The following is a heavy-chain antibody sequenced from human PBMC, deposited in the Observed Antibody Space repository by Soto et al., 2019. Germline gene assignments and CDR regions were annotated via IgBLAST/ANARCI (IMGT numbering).Heavy chain of an antibody. J-gene: IGHJ4*02. V-gene: IGHV4-34*01. Sequence: QVQLQQWGAGLLKPSETLSLTCAVYGGSFSGYYWSWIRQPPGKGLEWIGEINHSGSTNYNPSLKSRVTISVDTSKNQFALKLTSVTAADTAVYYCARGYSVALPGGGLWGQGTLVTVSS. CDR2: INHSGST. CDR1: GGSFSGYY. D-gene: IGHD6-19*01. CDR3: ARGYSVALPGGGL.